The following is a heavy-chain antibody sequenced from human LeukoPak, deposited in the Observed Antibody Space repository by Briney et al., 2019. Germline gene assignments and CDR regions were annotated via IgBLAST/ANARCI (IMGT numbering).Heavy chain of an antibody. Sequence: PGGSLRLSCAASGFTFSSYGMHWVRQAPGKGLEWVSYISSSSSTIYYADSVKGRFTISRDNAKNSLYLQMNSLRDEDTAVYYCARDTYYYGSGSYGYWGQGTLVTVSS. CDR2: ISSSSSTI. J-gene: IGHJ4*02. CDR3: ARDTYYYGSGSYGY. D-gene: IGHD3-10*01. V-gene: IGHV3-48*02. CDR1: GFTFSSYG.